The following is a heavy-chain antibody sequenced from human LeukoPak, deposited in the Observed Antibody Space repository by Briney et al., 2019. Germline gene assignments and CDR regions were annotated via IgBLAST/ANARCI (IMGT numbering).Heavy chain of an antibody. D-gene: IGHD2-2*01. Sequence: GGSLRLSCAASGFTVSTYYMTWVRQAPGKGLECVSVIYSGGSTYYADSVKGRFTVSRDNSKITLYLQMNGLRAEDTAMYYCARGLGYCTSTTCLLPFDYWDQGTLVTVSS. CDR3: ARGLGYCTSTTCLLPFDY. CDR2: IYSGGST. V-gene: IGHV3-53*01. J-gene: IGHJ4*02. CDR1: GFTVSTYY.